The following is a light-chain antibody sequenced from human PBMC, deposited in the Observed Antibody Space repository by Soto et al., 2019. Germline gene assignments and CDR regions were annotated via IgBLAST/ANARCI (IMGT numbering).Light chain of an antibody. CDR1: QSVSGN. J-gene: IGKJ4*01. Sequence: EVVMTQSPATLSVSPGERVTLSFTASQSVSGNLAWYQQKPGQAPMLLIHGASTRATDIPARFSGSGSGTEFTHTITSLQSEDFAVYYCQQYHNWPPGLTFGGGTRVEIK. CDR2: GAS. V-gene: IGKV3-15*01. CDR3: QQYHNWPPGLT.